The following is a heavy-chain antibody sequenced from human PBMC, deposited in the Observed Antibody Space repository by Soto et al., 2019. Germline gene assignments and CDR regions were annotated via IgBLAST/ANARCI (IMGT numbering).Heavy chain of an antibody. V-gene: IGHV1-3*05. CDR1: GYTFTSYA. J-gene: IGHJ4*02. CDR3: ARVSGVVVTD. Sequence: QVQLVQSGAEEKKPGASVKVSCKASGYTFTSYAMHGVRQAPGQRLEWMGWINAGNGNTKYSQKFQGRVTITTDTSASTAYMELSRLRSEAPAVYYCARVSGVVVTDWGQGTLVTVSS. CDR2: INAGNGNT. D-gene: IGHD2-2*01.